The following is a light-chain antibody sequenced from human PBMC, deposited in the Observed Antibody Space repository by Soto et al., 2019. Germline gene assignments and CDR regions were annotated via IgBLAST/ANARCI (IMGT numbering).Light chain of an antibody. V-gene: IGKV3-15*01. J-gene: IGKJ1*01. CDR3: QQYNNWPRT. Sequence: EIVLTQSPGTLSLSPGERATLSCRASQSVSSNLAWYQQKRGQAPRLLIYGASTRATGIPARFSGSGSGTEFTLTISSLQSEDFAVYYCQQYNNWPRTFGQGTKVDIK. CDR2: GAS. CDR1: QSVSSN.